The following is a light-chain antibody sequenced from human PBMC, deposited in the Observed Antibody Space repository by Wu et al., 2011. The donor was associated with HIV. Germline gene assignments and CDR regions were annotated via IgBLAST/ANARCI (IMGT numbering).Light chain of an antibody. Sequence: EIVLTQSPGTLSLSPGERATLSCRASQSVNNNYLAWYQQKSGQAPRLLIYAASSRATGIPDRFSGSGSGTDFTLTISRLEPEDFAVYYCQQDGGSPHTFGQGTKVEIK. CDR2: AAS. CDR3: QQDGGSPHT. V-gene: IGKV3-20*01. J-gene: IGKJ1*01. CDR1: QSVNNNY.